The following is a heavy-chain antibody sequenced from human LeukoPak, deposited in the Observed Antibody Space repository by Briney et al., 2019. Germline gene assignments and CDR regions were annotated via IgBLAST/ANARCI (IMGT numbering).Heavy chain of an antibody. J-gene: IGHJ3*02. D-gene: IGHD4-17*01. CDR2: ISSNNNYI. CDR1: GFTLSGYS. V-gene: IGHV3-21*01. CDR3: ARALATVDAFDI. Sequence: GALRLSCAASGFTLSGYSMSWVRQAPGKGLDWVSSISSNNNYIYYADSVKGRFTISRDNAKNSLHLEMNSLRAEDTAVYYCARALATVDAFDIWGQGTMVTVSS.